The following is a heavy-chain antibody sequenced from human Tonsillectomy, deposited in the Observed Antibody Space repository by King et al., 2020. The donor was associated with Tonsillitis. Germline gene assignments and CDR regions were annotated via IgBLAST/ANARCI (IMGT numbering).Heavy chain of an antibody. V-gene: IGHV3-30-3*01. Sequence: VQLVESGGGVVQPGRSLRLSCAASGFTFSTYAMHWVRQAPGKGLEWVAVISYDGSNKYYADSVKGRFTISRDSSKNTLYLQMNSLRAEDTAVYYCARDQKGTYYYDSSSPPHDYWGQGTLVTVSS. J-gene: IGHJ4*02. CDR1: GFTFSTYA. CDR3: ARDQKGTYYYDSSSPPHDY. D-gene: IGHD3-22*01. CDR2: ISYDGSNK.